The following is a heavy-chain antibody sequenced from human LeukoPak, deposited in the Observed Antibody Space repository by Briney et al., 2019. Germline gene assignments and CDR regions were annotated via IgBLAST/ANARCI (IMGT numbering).Heavy chain of an antibody. J-gene: IGHJ5*02. CDR1: GGSFSGYY. Sequence: KTSETLSLTCAVYGGSFSGYYWSWIRQPPGKGLEWIGETNHSGSTNYNPSLKSRVTISVDTSKNQFSPKLSSVTAADTAVYYCARGRNHGHNWFDPWGQGTLVTVSS. V-gene: IGHV4-34*01. CDR2: TNHSGST. CDR3: ARGRNHGHNWFDP.